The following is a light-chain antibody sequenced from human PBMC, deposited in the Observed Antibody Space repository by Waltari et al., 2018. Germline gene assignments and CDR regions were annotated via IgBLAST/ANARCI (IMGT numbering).Light chain of an antibody. Sequence: NSNIGGYYVQWYQQLPGTAPKLLIYESNQRSSGVSDRFSGSQSGTSASLTITGLQSEDEADYYCQSYDSSLSADVFGSGTKLTVL. CDR2: ESN. J-gene: IGLJ6*01. V-gene: IGLV1-40*01. CDR3: QSYDSSLSADV. CDR1: NSNIGGYY.